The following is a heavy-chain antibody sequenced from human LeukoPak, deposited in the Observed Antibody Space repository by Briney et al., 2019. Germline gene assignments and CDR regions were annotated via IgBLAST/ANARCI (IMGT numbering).Heavy chain of an antibody. CDR1: GYTFTGYY. CDR3: AGTAGYCSSTSCYVYYYYYMDV. J-gene: IGHJ6*03. Sequence: ASVKVSCKASGYTFTGYYMHWVRQAPGQGLEWMGWINPNSGGTNYAQKFQGRVTMTRDTSISTAYMELSRLRSDDTAVYYCAGTAGYCSSTSCYVYYYYYMDVWGKGTTVTVSS. V-gene: IGHV1-2*02. D-gene: IGHD2-2*01. CDR2: INPNSGGT.